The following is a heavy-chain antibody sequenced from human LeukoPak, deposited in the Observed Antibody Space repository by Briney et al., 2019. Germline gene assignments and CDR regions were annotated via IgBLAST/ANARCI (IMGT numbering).Heavy chain of an antibody. Sequence: ASVKVSCKASGYTFTSYGISWVRQAPGQGLEWMGWIRAYNGNTNYAQKLQGRVIMTTDTSTSTAYMELRSLRSDDTAVYYCARGYRLANWDLGGCGYWGQGTLVTVSS. J-gene: IGHJ4*02. CDR2: IRAYNGNT. V-gene: IGHV1-18*01. CDR1: GYTFTSYG. CDR3: ARGYRLANWDLGGCGY. D-gene: IGHD7-27*01.